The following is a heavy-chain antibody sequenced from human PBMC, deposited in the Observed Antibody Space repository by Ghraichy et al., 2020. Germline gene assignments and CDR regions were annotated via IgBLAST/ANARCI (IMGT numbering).Heavy chain of an antibody. CDR1: GFSLSTSGMC. CDR3: ARINMRDDSSGWHSDY. Sequence: SGPTLVKPTQTLTLTCTFSGFSLSTSGMCVSWIRQPPGKALEWLARIDWDDDKYYSTSLKTRLTISKDTSKNQVVLTMTNMDPVDTATYYCARINMRDDSSGWHSDYWGQGTLVTVSS. CDR2: IDWDDDK. V-gene: IGHV2-70*11. D-gene: IGHD3-22*01. J-gene: IGHJ4*02.